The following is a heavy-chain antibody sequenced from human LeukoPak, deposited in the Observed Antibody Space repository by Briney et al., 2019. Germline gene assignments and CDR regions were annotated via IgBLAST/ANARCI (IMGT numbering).Heavy chain of an antibody. J-gene: IGHJ5*02. D-gene: IGHD6-6*01. CDR1: GYMFTGYY. CDR3: AKEGGLVRRYNGVNWFDP. Sequence: ASVKVSCKASGYMFTGYYLHWVRQAPGQGLEWMGWINPNSGGTIYAQKFQGRVTMTGDTSITTAYMELSSLRSDDTAVYYCAKEGGLVRRYNGVNWFDPWGQGTLVAVSS. V-gene: IGHV1-2*02. CDR2: INPNSGGT.